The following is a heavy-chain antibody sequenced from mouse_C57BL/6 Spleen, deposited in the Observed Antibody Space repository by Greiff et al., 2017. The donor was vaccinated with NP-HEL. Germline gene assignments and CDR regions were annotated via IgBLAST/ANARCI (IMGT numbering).Heavy chain of an antibody. CDR2: ISDGGSYT. CDR3: AREGTVVYPGFAY. D-gene: IGHD1-1*01. J-gene: IGHJ3*01. V-gene: IGHV5-4*01. CDR1: GFTFSSYA. Sequence: EVQLVESGGGLVKPGGSLKLSCAASGFTFSSYAMSWVRQTPEKRLEWVATISDGGSYTDYPDNVKGRFTISRDNAKNNLYLQISHLKSEDTAMYYCAREGTVVYPGFAYWGQGTLVTVSA.